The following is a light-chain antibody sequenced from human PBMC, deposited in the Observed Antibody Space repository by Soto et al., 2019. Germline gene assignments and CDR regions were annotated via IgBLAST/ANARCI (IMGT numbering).Light chain of an antibody. CDR3: QTWGTGFQF. CDR1: SGHSSYA. CDR2: LNNDGSH. V-gene: IGLV4-69*01. Sequence: QPVLTQSPSASASLGASVKLTCTLSSGHSSYAIAWHQKQPGKGPRYLMYLNNDGSHAKGDGIPDRFSGSSSGADRYLIISSLQSEDEADYYCQTWGTGFQFFGGGTQLTVL. J-gene: IGLJ2*01.